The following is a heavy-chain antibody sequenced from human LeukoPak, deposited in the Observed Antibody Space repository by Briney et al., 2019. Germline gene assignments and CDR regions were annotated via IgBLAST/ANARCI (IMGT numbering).Heavy chain of an antibody. V-gene: IGHV3-7*01. CDR2: IKKDGSGE. Sequence: GGSLRLSCAASGFTLNSYLMSWVRQAPGRGLEWVANIKKDGSGESYLDSVKGRFTVSRDNAKNSLFLQMNSLRGEDTAVYYCARSNPNRNALDLWGQGTMVTISS. D-gene: IGHD1-14*01. CDR3: ARSNPNRNALDL. CDR1: GFTLNSYL. J-gene: IGHJ3*01.